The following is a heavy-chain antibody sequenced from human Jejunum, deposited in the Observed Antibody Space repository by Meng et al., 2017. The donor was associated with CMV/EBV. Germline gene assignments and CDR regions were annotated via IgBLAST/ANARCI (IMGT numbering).Heavy chain of an antibody. CDR1: GFLFYSYT. J-gene: IGHJ5*02. CDR3: AREAREFDH. CDR2: ISSLSNYI. Sequence: SCEASGFLFYSYTMNWVRQAPGKGLEWVASISSLSNYIYYGESVRGRFTVSRDNARNLVFLELNILRDEDTALYYCAREAREFDHWGQGTLVTVSS. V-gene: IGHV3-21*06.